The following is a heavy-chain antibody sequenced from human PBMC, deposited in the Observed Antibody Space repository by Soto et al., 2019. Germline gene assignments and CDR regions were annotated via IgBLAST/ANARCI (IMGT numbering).Heavy chain of an antibody. J-gene: IGHJ4*02. Sequence: ETLSLTCTISGGAISSYYWSWIRQPPGKGLEWIGYIYYSGSTNYNPSLKSRVTISVDTSKNKFSLKLSSVTAADTAVYYWSGSPYGHYGTFDYWGQGNLVTVX. CDR3: SGSPYGHYGTFDY. D-gene: IGHD4-17*01. CDR2: IYYSGST. V-gene: IGHV4-59*08. CDR1: GGAISSYY.